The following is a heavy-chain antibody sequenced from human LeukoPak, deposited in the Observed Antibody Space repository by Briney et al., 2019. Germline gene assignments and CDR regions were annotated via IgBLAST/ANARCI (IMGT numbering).Heavy chain of an antibody. D-gene: IGHD3-9*01. Sequence: GRSLRLSCAASGFSFNYYGMHWVGQAPAKGLEWVAVISYDGRNKYHADSVKCRFTFSRDNSKNTLYLQMNSLRAEDTAVFYCAKDGIRYGYFDYWGQGTLVTVSS. V-gene: IGHV3-30*18. CDR3: AKDGIRYGYFDY. J-gene: IGHJ4*02. CDR1: GFSFNYYG. CDR2: ISYDGRNK.